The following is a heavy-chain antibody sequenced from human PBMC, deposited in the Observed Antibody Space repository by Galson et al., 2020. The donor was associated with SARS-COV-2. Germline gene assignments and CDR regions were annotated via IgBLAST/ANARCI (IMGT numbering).Heavy chain of an antibody. V-gene: IGHV3-23*01. CDR3: ARRDYYDSSGYFQDLYGMDV. J-gene: IGHJ6*02. D-gene: IGHD3-22*01. CDR1: GFPFSSYA. Sequence: TGGSLRLSCAASGFPFSSYAMSWVRQAPGKGLEWVSALSGSGGSTYYADSVQGRFTISRDNSKNTLYLQMNSLRAEDTAVYYCARRDYYDSSGYFQDLYGMDVWGQGTTVTVSS. CDR2: LSGSGGST.